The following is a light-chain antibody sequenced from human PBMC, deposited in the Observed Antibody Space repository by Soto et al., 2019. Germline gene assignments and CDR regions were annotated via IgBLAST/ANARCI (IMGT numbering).Light chain of an antibody. CDR3: QQYGSAPYT. CDR2: GAS. J-gene: IGKJ2*01. Sequence: IVLPQSPGTLSLSPGERATLCCRASQSVSSSYLAWYQQKPGQAPRLLIYGASNRATGIPDRFSGSGSGTDFTLTISRLEPEDLAVYYCQQYGSAPYTFGQGTKLEIK. V-gene: IGKV3-20*01. CDR1: QSVSSSY.